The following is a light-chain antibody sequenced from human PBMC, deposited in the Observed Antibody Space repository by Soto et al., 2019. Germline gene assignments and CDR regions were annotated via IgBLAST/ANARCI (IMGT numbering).Light chain of an antibody. V-gene: IGKV3-20*01. Sequence: DIVLTQSPGTLSLSPGERATLSCRASQSVSSSYLAWYQQKPGQAPRLLIYGASSRATGITDRFSGSGSGTDFTLTISRLEPEDFAVYYCQQYGSSPPFTFGPGTKVDIK. CDR1: QSVSSSY. CDR2: GAS. CDR3: QQYGSSPPFT. J-gene: IGKJ3*01.